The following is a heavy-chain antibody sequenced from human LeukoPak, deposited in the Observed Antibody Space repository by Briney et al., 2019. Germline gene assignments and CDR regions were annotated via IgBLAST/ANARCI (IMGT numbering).Heavy chain of an antibody. Sequence: ASVKVSCKAFGYTFTDYYIHRVRQAPGQGLEWLGMINPTSDTTSYLQKFQGRVTMTRDTSTSTVHMELSSPRPEDTAVYYCARVSGNFNEYFQFWGQGTLVTVSS. CDR2: INPTSDTT. CDR1: GYTFTDYY. J-gene: IGHJ1*01. V-gene: IGHV1-46*01. D-gene: IGHD2/OR15-2a*01. CDR3: ARVSGNFNEYFQF.